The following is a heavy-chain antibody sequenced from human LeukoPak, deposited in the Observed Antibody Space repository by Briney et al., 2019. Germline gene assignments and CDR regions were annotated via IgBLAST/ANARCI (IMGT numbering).Heavy chain of an antibody. V-gene: IGHV4-39*01. Sequence: PSETLSLTCTVSGGSISNSSYYWGWIRQPPGKGLEWIGSIYYSGSTYYNPSLKSRVTISVDTSKNQFSLKLSSVTAADTAVYYCARLFNDPNWNYVIDYWGQGTLVTVSS. CDR2: IYYSGST. D-gene: IGHD1-7*01. J-gene: IGHJ4*02. CDR3: ARLFNDPNWNYVIDY. CDR1: GGSISNSSYY.